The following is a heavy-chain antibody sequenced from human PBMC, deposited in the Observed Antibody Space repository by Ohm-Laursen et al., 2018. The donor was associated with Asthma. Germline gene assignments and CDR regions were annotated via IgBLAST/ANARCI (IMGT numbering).Heavy chain of an antibody. J-gene: IGHJ6*02. CDR1: GFTFSSYA. Sequence: SLRLSCAASGFTFSSYAMSWVRQAPGKGLEWVSGISSSGGSTYYADNVKGRFTISRDNSKNTLYLQMNSLRAEDTAVYYCASEAARSYYYYGMDVWGQGTTVTVSS. CDR2: ISSSGGST. D-gene: IGHD6-6*01. CDR3: ASEAARSYYYYGMDV. V-gene: IGHV3-23*01.